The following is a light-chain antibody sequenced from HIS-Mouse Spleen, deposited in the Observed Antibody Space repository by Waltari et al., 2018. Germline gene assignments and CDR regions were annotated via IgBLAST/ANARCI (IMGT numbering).Light chain of an antibody. CDR3: MQGTHWPPRGT. J-gene: IGKJ3*01. CDR2: LGS. Sequence: DIVMTQSPLSLPVTPGEPASISCRSSQSLLHSNGYNYLDWYLQKPGQSPQLLIYLGSNRASGVPDRFSGSGSGTDFTLKISRVEAEDVGVYYCMQGTHWPPRGTFGPGTKVDIK. V-gene: IGKV2-28*01. CDR1: QSLLHSNGYNY.